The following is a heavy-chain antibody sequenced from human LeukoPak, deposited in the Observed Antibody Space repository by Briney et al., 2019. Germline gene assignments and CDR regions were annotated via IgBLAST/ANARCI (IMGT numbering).Heavy chain of an antibody. J-gene: IGHJ5*02. D-gene: IGHD2-15*01. CDR3: ARVGLYCSGGSCYSGWFDP. Sequence: PSETLSLTCTVSGGSVSSGSYYWSWIRQPPGKGLEWIGYIYYSGSTIYNPSLKSRVTISVDTSKNQFSLKLSSVTAADTAVYYCARVGLYCSGGSCYSGWFDPWGQGTLVTVSS. CDR2: IYYSGST. V-gene: IGHV4-61*01. CDR1: GGSVSSGSYY.